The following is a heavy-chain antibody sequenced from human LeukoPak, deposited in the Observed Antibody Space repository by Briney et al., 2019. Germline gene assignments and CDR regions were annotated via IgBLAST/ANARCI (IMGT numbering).Heavy chain of an antibody. J-gene: IGHJ4*02. CDR2: IYSGGST. Sequence: GRSLRLSCAASGFTVSSNYMSWVRQAPGKGLEWVSVIYSGGSTYYADSVKGRFTISRDNSKNTLYLQMNSLRAEDTAVYYCARGPVGAADFYFDYWGQGTLVTVSS. CDR1: GFTVSSNY. V-gene: IGHV3-66*01. CDR3: ARGPVGAADFYFDY. D-gene: IGHD1-26*01.